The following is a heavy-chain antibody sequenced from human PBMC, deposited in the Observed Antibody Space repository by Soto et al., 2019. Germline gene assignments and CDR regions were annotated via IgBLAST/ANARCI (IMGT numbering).Heavy chain of an antibody. J-gene: IGHJ4*02. CDR2: ISYDGSNK. CDR1: GFTFSSYA. CDR3: ARRAVASQTPDF. V-gene: IGHV3-30-3*01. Sequence: GGSLRLSCAASGFTFSSYAMHWVRQAPGKGLEWVAVISYDGSNKYHADSVKGRFTISRDNSKNTLYLQMNSLRAEDTAVYYCARRAVASQTPDFWGQGILVTVSS. D-gene: IGHD6-19*01.